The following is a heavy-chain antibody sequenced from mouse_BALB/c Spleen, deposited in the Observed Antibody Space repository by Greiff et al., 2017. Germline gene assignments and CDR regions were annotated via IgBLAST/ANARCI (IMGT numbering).Heavy chain of an antibody. CDR3: VTTVVARVDY. CDR1: GYTFTSYW. CDR2: INPSTGYT. J-gene: IGHJ2*01. V-gene: IGHV1-7*01. Sequence: VQLQQSGAELAKPGASVKMSCKASGYTFTSYWMHWVKQRPGQGLEWIGYINPSTGYTEYNQKFKDKATLTADKSSSTAYMQLSSLTSEDSAVYYCVTTVVARVDYWGQGTTLTVSS. D-gene: IGHD1-1*01.